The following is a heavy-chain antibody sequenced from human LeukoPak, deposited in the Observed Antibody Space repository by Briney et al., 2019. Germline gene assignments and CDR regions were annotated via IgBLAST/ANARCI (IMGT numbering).Heavy chain of an antibody. D-gene: IGHD5-18*01. J-gene: IGHJ4*02. CDR2: IYYSGIT. Sequence: SETLSLTCTVSGVSINTYYWSWIRQPPGKGLEWIGYIYYSGITKYNPSLKSRVTISVDTSKNQFSLKLSSVTAADTALYYCVRGGYGSLTFDYWGQGTLVTVSS. CDR3: VRGGYGSLTFDY. CDR1: GVSINTYY. V-gene: IGHV4-59*01.